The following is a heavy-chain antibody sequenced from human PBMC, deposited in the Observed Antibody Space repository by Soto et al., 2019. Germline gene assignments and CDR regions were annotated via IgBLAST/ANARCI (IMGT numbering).Heavy chain of an antibody. V-gene: IGHV1-18*01. CDR3: ARTLEPIGVGPAAIDY. CDR1: GYTFTSYG. J-gene: IGHJ4*02. Sequence: ASVKVSCKASGYTFTSYGISWVRQAPGQGLEWMGWISAYNGNTNYAQKLQGRVTMTTDTSTSTAYMELRSLRSDDTAVYYCARTLEPIGVGPAAIDYWGQGTLVTVSS. D-gene: IGHD2-2*02. CDR2: ISAYNGNT.